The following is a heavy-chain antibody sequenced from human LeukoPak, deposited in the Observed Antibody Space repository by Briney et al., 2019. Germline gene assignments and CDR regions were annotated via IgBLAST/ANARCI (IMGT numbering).Heavy chain of an antibody. CDR2: IIPILGIA. Sequence: SVKVPCKASGGTFSSYAISWVRQAPGQGLEWMGRIIPILGIANYAQKFQGRVAITADKSTSTAYMELSSLRSEDTAVYYCARDDSSGYYGPRIWGQGTLVTVSS. V-gene: IGHV1-69*04. CDR3: ARDDSSGYYGPRI. D-gene: IGHD3-22*01. J-gene: IGHJ4*02. CDR1: GGTFSSYA.